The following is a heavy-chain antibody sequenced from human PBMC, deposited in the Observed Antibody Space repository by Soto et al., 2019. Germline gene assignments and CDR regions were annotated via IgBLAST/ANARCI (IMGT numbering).Heavy chain of an antibody. CDR2: IIPIFGTA. CDR1: GGTFSSCA. D-gene: IGHD3-3*01. Sequence: ASVKVSCNASGGTFSSCASSWVRQAPGQGLEWMGGIIPIFGTANYAQKFQGRVTITADESTSTAYMELSSLRSEDTAVYYCARDWAPYYDFWSGRNWFEPWGQGTLVTVSS. V-gene: IGHV1-69*13. CDR3: ARDWAPYYDFWSGRNWFEP. J-gene: IGHJ5*02.